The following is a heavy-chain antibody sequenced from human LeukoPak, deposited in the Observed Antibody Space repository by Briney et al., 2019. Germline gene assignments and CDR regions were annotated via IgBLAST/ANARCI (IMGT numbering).Heavy chain of an antibody. CDR2: ISSSSIYI. V-gene: IGHV3-21*04. Sequence: GGSLRLSCAASGFTFSTYSMNWVRQAPGKGLEWVSSISSSSIYIYYADSLKGRFTISRDNAKNSLFLQMNSLKASDTAMYYCARSAAAGTMNPFDIWGQGTMVTVSS. CDR1: GFTFSTYS. CDR3: ARSAAAGTMNPFDI. J-gene: IGHJ3*02. D-gene: IGHD6-13*01.